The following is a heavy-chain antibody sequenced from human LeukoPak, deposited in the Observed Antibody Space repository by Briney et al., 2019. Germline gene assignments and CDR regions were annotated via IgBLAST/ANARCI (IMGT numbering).Heavy chain of an antibody. CDR1: GGSIISYY. J-gene: IGHJ5*02. Sequence: PSETLSLTCTVSGGSIISYYWSWIRQPPGEGLEWIGYMSYNGGTRYSPSLGSRVTISVDTSKNQFSLKLRSVTAADTAVYYCATLPGSWGQGTLVTVSS. CDR2: MSYNGGT. D-gene: IGHD1-14*01. V-gene: IGHV4-59*08. CDR3: ATLPGS.